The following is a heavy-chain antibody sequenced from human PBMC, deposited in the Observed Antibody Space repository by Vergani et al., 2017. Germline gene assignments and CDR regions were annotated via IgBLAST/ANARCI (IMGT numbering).Heavy chain of an antibody. V-gene: IGHV5-51*01. D-gene: IGHD3-10*01. CDR1: GYSFTSYW. J-gene: IGHJ6*02. CDR3: ARHRARMGYCSGSYYRDYYYYGMDV. CDR2: IYPGDSDT. Sequence: EVQLVQSGAEVTKPGESLKISCKGSGYSFTSYWIGWVRQMPGKGLEWMGIIYPGDSDTRYSPSFQGQVTISADKSISTAYLQWSSLKASDTAMYYCARHRARMGYCSGSYYRDYYYYGMDVWGQGTTVTVSS.